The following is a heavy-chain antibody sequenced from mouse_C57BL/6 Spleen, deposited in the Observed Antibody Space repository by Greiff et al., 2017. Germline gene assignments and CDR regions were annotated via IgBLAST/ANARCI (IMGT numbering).Heavy chain of an antibody. CDR3: TRDDYDGAWFAY. V-gene: IGHV1-5*01. CDR1: GYTFTSYW. J-gene: IGHJ3*01. CDR2: IYPGNSDT. Sequence: VQLQQSGTVLARPGASVKMSCKTSGYTFTSYWMHWVKQRPGQGLEWIGAIYPGNSDTSYNQKFKGKAKLTAVTSASTAYLELSSLTNEDSAVYYCTRDDYDGAWFAYWSQGTLVTVSA. D-gene: IGHD2-4*01.